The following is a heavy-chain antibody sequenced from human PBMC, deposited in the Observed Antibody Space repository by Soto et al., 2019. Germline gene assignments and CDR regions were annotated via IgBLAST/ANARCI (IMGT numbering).Heavy chain of an antibody. CDR2: IYYSGST. CDR1: GGSISSSSYY. V-gene: IGHV4-39*01. D-gene: IGHD3-9*01. CDR3: ASLGERSRLRNSRITIFKRRGMDV. J-gene: IGHJ6*02. Sequence: QLQLQESGPGLVKPSETLSLTCTVSGGSISSSSYYWGWIRQPPGKGLEWIGSIYYSGSTYYNPSLKSRVTISVDTSKNQFSLKLSSVTAADTAVYYCASLGERSRLRNSRITIFKRRGMDVWGQGTTVTVSS.